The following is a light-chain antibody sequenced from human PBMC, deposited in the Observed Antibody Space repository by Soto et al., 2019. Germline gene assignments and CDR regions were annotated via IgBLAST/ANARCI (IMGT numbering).Light chain of an antibody. CDR3: QQRSNWLT. J-gene: IGKJ4*01. V-gene: IGKV3-11*01. CDR1: QSVSSY. Sequence: ESVLTQAPAALSLSPGERATLSCRASQSVSSYLAWYQQKPGQAPMLLIYDAANRATGIPTRFSGSGSGTDFTLTISSLEPEDFAVYYCQQRSNWLTFGGGTKVDIK. CDR2: DAA.